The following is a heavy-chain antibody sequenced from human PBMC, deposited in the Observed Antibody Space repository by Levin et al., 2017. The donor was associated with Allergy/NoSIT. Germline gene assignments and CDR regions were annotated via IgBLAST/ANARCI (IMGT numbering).Heavy chain of an antibody. CDR2: INTNGGGT. V-gene: IGHV1-2*02. CDR1: GYTFTGYY. CDR3: ARDPGFSYGFPQYYFDT. J-gene: IGHJ4*02. Sequence: VASVKVSCKASGYTFTGYYIHWVRQAPGQGLEWMGWINTNGGGTHYAQKFEGRVTMTRDTSISTAFMELSTLRSDDTAIYYCARDPGFSYGFPQYYFDTWGQGALVTVSS. D-gene: IGHD5-18*01.